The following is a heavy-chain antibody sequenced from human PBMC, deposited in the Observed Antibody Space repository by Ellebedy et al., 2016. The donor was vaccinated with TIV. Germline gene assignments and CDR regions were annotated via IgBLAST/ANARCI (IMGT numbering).Heavy chain of an antibody. D-gene: IGHD6-13*01. Sequence: PGGSLRPSCAASGFISGDYAMHWVRQLPGKGLEWVSLISWDSGNTYYADSVKGRFTISRENSKNSLYLQMNSLRVEDTALYYCAKGPGAAIGKGYLDDWGQGTLVTVSS. CDR2: ISWDSGNT. J-gene: IGHJ4*02. CDR1: GFISGDYA. V-gene: IGHV3-43D*03. CDR3: AKGPGAAIGKGYLDD.